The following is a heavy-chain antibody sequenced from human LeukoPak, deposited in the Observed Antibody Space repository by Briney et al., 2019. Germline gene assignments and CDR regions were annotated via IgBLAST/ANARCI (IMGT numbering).Heavy chain of an antibody. V-gene: IGHV3-7*01. J-gene: IGHJ4*02. CDR2: IKQDGSEK. Sequence: GGSLRLSCAASGFTFSSYWMSWVRQAPGKGLEWVANIKQDGSEKYYVDSVKGRFTISRDNAKNSLYLQMNSLRAEDTAVYYCARARPLVATVLTYYFDYWGQGTLVTVSS. CDR3: ARARPLVATVLTYYFDY. D-gene: IGHD5-12*01. CDR1: GFTFSSYW.